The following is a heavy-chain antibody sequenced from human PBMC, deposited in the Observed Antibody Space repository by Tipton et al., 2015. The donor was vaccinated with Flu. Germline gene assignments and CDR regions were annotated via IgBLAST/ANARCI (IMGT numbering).Heavy chain of an antibody. D-gene: IGHD6-13*01. J-gene: IGHJ4*02. CDR3: ASSGWYRGVSY. V-gene: IGHV4-34*01. Sequence: TLSLTCAVYGGSFSGYYWSWIRQPPGKGPEWIGEINHSGSTNYNPSLKSRVTISVDTSKNQFSLKLSSVTAADTAVYYCASSGWYRGVSYWGQGTLVTVSS. CDR2: INHSGST. CDR1: GGSFSGYY.